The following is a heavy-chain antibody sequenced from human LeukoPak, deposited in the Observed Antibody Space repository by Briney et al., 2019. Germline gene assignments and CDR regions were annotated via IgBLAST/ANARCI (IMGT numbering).Heavy chain of an antibody. CDR1: GFTFSSYS. CDR3: AKGAYYYYMDV. J-gene: IGHJ6*03. Sequence: GGSLRLSCAASGFTFSSYSMYWVRQAPGKGLEYVSAISSDGGSTYYADSVKGRFTISRDNSKNTLYLQMGSLRAEDMAVYYCAKGAYYYYMDVWGNGTTVTVSS. D-gene: IGHD3-16*01. V-gene: IGHV3-64*02. CDR2: ISSDGGST.